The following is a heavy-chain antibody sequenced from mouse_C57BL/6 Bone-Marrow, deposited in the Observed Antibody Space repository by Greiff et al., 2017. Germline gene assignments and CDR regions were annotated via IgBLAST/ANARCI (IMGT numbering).Heavy chain of an antibody. CDR2: IRNKTNNHAS. D-gene: IGHD3-3*01. Sequence: EVKLLESGGGLAQPGGSMKLSCAASGFTFSDAWMDWVRQSPEKGLEWVADIRNKTNNHASYYAESVKGRFTILRDDSTSSVYLQMNSLKAEVTVYYYCTRNRGPYCDYWGQGTTLTVSS. V-gene: IGHV6-6*01. CDR1: GFTFSDAW. CDR3: TRNRGPYCDY. J-gene: IGHJ2*01.